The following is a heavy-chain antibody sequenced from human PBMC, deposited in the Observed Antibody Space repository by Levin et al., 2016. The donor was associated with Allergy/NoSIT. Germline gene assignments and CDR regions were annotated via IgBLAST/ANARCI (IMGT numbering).Heavy chain of an antibody. Sequence: SVKVSCKASGDTFSSYAISWVRQAPGQGLEWMGRIIPILGVANYAQKFLGRVTITADKSTSTAYMELSSLRSDDTAVYYCAREHSTYYFDYWGQGILVTVSS. CDR1: GDTFSSYA. D-gene: IGHD3-3*02. V-gene: IGHV1-69*04. CDR2: IIPILGVA. J-gene: IGHJ4*02. CDR3: AREHSTYYFDY.